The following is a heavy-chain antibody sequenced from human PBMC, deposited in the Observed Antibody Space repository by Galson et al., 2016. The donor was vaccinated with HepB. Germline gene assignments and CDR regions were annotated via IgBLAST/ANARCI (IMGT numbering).Heavy chain of an antibody. CDR3: ARMVPYYFDL. D-gene: IGHD3-10*01. V-gene: IGHV4-59*01. Sequence: SETLSLTCNVSGASISGSYWSWIRQSPGRGLEYIGRLNSGGSTQYSPSLKSRVTISVDKSKNQLSLRVTPVTAADAALYYCARMVPYYFDLWGQGTVVAVSS. J-gene: IGHJ4*02. CDR1: GASISGSY. CDR2: LNSGGST.